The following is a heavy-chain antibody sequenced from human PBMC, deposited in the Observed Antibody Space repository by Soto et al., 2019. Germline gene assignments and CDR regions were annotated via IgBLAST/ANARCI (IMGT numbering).Heavy chain of an antibody. J-gene: IGHJ4*02. V-gene: IGHV4-59*01. CDR3: ARDSSGSFDY. D-gene: IGHD6-19*01. CDR2: IYYSGST. Sequence: KQSQTLSLTCTVSGGSIRSYYWSWIRQPPGKGLEWIGYIYYSGSTNYNPSLKSRVTISVDTSKNQFSLKLSSVTAADTAVYYCARDSSGSFDYWGQGTLVTVSS. CDR1: GGSIRSYY.